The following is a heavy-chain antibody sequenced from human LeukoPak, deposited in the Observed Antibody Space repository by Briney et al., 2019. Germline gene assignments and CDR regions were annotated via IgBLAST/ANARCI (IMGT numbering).Heavy chain of an antibody. CDR3: AKARFAPSNYYFYSGMDV. CDR1: GFTFGSYA. V-gene: IGHV3-23*01. D-gene: IGHD3-10*01. Sequence: GGSLRLSCADSGFTFGSYAMSWVRQAPGKGLEWVSAISGTGGSTYYADSVKGRFTISRDNSKNTLYLQMNSLRAEDTALYYCAKARFAPSNYYFYSGMDVWGQGTTVTVSS. CDR2: ISGTGGST. J-gene: IGHJ6*02.